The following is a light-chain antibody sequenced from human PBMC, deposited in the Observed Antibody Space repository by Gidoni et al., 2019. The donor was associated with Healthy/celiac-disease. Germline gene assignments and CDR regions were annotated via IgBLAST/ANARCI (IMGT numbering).Light chain of an antibody. J-gene: IGKJ3*01. Sequence: DIVMTQFPLSLPVTLGEPASISCRSSQSLLHSNGYNYLDWYLQKPGQSPQLLIYLGSNRASGVPDRFSGSGAGTDFTLKISKVEAEDVGVYYCMQALQTPRTFGPGTKVEIK. CDR3: MQALQTPRT. CDR2: LGS. CDR1: QSLLHSNGYNY. V-gene: IGKV2-28*01.